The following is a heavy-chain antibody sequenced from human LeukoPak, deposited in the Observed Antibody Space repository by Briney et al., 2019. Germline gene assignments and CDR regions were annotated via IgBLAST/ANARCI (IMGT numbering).Heavy chain of an antibody. V-gene: IGHV3-53*01. CDR1: GFTVSSNY. D-gene: IGHD6-6*01. J-gene: IGHJ4*02. CDR2: IYSGGRT. Sequence: GGSLRLSCAASGFTVSSNYMSWVRQAPGKGLEWVSVIYSGGRTYYADSVKGRFAISRDSSKNTLYLQMNSLRVEDTAVYYCARDRLYISSSEDYWGQGILVTVSS. CDR3: ARDRLYISSSEDY.